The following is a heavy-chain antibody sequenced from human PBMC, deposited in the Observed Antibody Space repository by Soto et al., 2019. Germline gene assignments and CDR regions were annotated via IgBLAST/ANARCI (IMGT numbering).Heavy chain of an antibody. CDR2: IYYSGST. V-gene: IGHV4-31*03. Sequence: SETLSLTCPVSGGSISSGGYYWSWIRQHPGKGLEWIGYIYYSGSTYYNPSLKSRVTISVDTSKNQFSLKLSSVTAADTAVYYCASTNTYYYDSSGYCDLGYFDYWGQGTLVTVSS. CDR3: ASTNTYYYDSSGYCDLGYFDY. J-gene: IGHJ4*02. D-gene: IGHD3-22*01. CDR1: GGSISSGGYY.